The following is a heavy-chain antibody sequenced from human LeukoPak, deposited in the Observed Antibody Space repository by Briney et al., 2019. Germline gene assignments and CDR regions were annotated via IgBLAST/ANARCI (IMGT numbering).Heavy chain of an antibody. CDR1: GGSISSYY. V-gene: IGHV4-59*01. D-gene: IGHD6-13*01. CDR2: ICYSGST. CDR3: ARDALSSSPLNYFDY. J-gene: IGHJ4*02. Sequence: PSETLSLTCTVSGGSISSYYWSWIRQPPGKGLEWIGYICYSGSTNYNPSLKSRVTISVDTSKNQFSLKLSSVTAADTAVYYCARDALSSSPLNYFDYWGQGTLVTVSS.